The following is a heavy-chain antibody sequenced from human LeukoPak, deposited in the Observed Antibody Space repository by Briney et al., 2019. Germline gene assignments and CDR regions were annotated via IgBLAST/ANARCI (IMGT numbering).Heavy chain of an antibody. CDR1: GGSISSSS. J-gene: IGHJ3*02. Sequence: SPEGLSLTPTVPGGSISSSSRSWIRQPPGKGLEWTGTIYSSRSTNYDPSLKSRVTISVDTSKNQYSLKLSSVTAADTAVYYWARRHAHPLDGDNSQFAFNIWGQGTMVTVSS. CDR3: ARRHAHPLDGDNSQFAFNI. V-gene: IGHV4-59*08. D-gene: IGHD4-23*01. CDR2: IYSSRST.